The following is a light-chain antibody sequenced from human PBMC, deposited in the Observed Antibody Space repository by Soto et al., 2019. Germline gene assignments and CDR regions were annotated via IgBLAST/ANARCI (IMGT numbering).Light chain of an antibody. CDR1: QSLLHSNGYNY. V-gene: IGKV2-28*01. J-gene: IGKJ1*01. CDR3: MQALQTPPT. Sequence: IVMTQSPLSLPVTPGEPASISCRSSQSLLHSNGYNYLDWYLQKPGQSPQLLIYLGSNRASGVPDRFSGSGSGTDFTLRISRVEAEDVGVYYCMQALQTPPTFGQATKVEIK. CDR2: LGS.